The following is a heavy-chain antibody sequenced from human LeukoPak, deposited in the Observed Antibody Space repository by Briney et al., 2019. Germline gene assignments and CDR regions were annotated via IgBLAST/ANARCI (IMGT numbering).Heavy chain of an antibody. V-gene: IGHV1-18*01. J-gene: IGHJ6*02. CDR3: ARVWGSGWPLYYYYYGMDV. CDR2: ISAYNDNT. CDR1: GYTFISYG. Sequence: ASVKVFCRASGYTFISYGISWVRQAPGQGLEWMGWISAYNDNTNYAQKLQGRVTMTTDTSTSTAYMELRSLRSDDTAVYYCARVWGSGWPLYYYYYGMDVWGQGTTVTVSS. D-gene: IGHD6-19*01.